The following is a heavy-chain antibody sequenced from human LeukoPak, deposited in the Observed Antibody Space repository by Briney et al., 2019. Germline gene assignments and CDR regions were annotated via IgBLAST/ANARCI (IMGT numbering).Heavy chain of an antibody. CDR1: GGTFSSYA. V-gene: IGHV1-69*04. CDR2: IIPILGIA. J-gene: IGHJ4*02. CDR3: ARAGIAAAIFDY. D-gene: IGHD6-13*01. Sequence: SVKVSCKASGGTFSSYAISWVRQAPGQGLEWMGRIIPILGIANYAQKFQGRVTITADKSTSTAYMELSSLRSEDTAVYYCARAGIAAAIFDYWGQGTLVTASS.